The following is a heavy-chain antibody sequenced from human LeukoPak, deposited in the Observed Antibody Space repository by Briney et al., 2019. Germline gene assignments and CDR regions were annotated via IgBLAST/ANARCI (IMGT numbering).Heavy chain of an antibody. V-gene: IGHV4-39*07. CDR2: VSYSGST. CDR3: ARAARYCSSSRCFSNWFDP. Sequence: KPSETLSLTCTVSGGSISGSSYYWGWIRQPPGKGLEWIGSVSYSGSTYYNPSLKSRVTISLDTSKNQFSLKLNSVTAADTAVYYCARAARYCSSSRCFSNWFDPWGQGTLVTVPS. CDR1: GGSISGSSYY. D-gene: IGHD2-2*01. J-gene: IGHJ5*02.